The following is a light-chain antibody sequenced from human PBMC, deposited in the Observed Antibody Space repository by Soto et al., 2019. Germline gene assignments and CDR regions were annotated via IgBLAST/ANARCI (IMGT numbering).Light chain of an antibody. Sequence: QSALTQPASVSGSPGQSITISCTGTSSDVGGYNYVSWYQQHPGKAPKLMIYDVSNRPSGVSNRFSGSKSGNTASLTISGLQAEDEADYYCSSYKSSSNPYVFGTGTKLTVL. CDR1: SSDVGGYNY. CDR3: SSYKSSSNPYV. CDR2: DVS. V-gene: IGLV2-14*01. J-gene: IGLJ1*01.